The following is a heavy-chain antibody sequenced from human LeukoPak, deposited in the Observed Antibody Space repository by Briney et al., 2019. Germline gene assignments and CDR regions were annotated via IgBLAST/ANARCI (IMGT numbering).Heavy chain of an antibody. CDR1: GFIFSSHA. CDR3: KGAWS. D-gene: IGHD3-3*01. CDR2: ITGNGGST. Sequence: GGSLRLSCAASGFIFSSHAMAWVRQAPGKGLEWVSLITGNGGSTYYADSVKGRSTISRDNSKNTLFLQMNSLRAEDTAVYYCKGAWSWGQGTLVTVSP. V-gene: IGHV3-23*01. J-gene: IGHJ4*02.